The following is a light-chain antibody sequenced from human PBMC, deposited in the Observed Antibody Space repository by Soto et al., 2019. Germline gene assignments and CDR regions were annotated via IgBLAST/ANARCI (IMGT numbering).Light chain of an antibody. V-gene: IGKV3-20*01. CDR3: QHYGG. CDR1: QSVSSSY. Sequence: EIVLTQSPGTLSLSPGERATLSCRASQSVSSSYIAWYQQKPGQAPRLLIYGASIRTTGIPDRFCGSGSGTDFTLTITRLEPEDFAVYYCQHYGGFGGGTQVEIK. J-gene: IGKJ4*01. CDR2: GAS.